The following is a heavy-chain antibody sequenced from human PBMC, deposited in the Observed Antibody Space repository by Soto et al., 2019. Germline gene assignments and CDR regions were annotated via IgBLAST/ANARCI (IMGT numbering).Heavy chain of an antibody. D-gene: IGHD6-13*01. CDR3: ARGIAAAGRAALDY. Sequence: GGSLRLSCAASGFTFSSYGMHWVRQAPGKGLEWVSVIWYDGSNKYYADSVKGRFTISRDNSKNTLYLQMNSLRAEDTAVYYCARGIAAAGRAALDYWGQGTLVTVSS. V-gene: IGHV3-33*01. CDR1: GFTFSSYG. J-gene: IGHJ4*02. CDR2: IWYDGSNK.